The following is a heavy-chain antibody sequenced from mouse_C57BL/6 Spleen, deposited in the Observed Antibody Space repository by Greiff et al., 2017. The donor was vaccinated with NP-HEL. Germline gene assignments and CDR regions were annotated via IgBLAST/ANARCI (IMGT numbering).Heavy chain of an antibody. D-gene: IGHD1-1*01. CDR1: GYTFTSYW. J-gene: IGHJ3*01. CDR3: AREGFITTVVATPVAY. CDR2: IHPNSGST. Sequence: QVQLQQPGAELVKPGASVKLSCKASGYTFTSYWMHWVKQRPGQGLEWIGMIHPNSGSTNYNEKFKSKATLTVDKSSSTAYMQLSSLTSEDSAVYYCAREGFITTVVATPVAYWGQGTLVTVSA. V-gene: IGHV1-64*01.